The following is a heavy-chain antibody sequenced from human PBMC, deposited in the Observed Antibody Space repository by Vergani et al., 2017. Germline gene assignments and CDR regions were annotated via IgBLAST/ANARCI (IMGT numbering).Heavy chain of an antibody. CDR1: GYTFTSYG. V-gene: IGHV1-18*01. CDR2: ISAYNGNT. CDR3: ARGAEKNVLRYFDWLSKAAPGGYYYGMDV. D-gene: IGHD3-9*01. Sequence: QVQLVQSGAEVKKPGASVKVSCKASGYTFTSYGISWVRQAPGQGLEWMGWISAYNGNTNYAQKLQGRVTMTTDTSTSTAYMELRSLRSTDTAVYYCARGAEKNVLRYFDWLSKAAPGGYYYGMDVWGQGTTVTVSS. J-gene: IGHJ6*02.